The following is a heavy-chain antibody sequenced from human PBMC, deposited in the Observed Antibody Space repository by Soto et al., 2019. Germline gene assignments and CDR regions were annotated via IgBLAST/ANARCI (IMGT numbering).Heavy chain of an antibody. V-gene: IGHV1-24*01. CDR2: FDPEDGET. CDR1: GYTLTELS. D-gene: IGHD4-17*01. CDR3: ATSGPTYGDFDY. Sequence: GASVKVCCKVSGYTLTELSMHWVRQAPGKGLEWMGGFDPEDGETIYAQKFQGRVTMTEDTSTDTAYMELSSLRSEDTAVYYCATSGPTYGDFDYWGQGTLVTVSS. J-gene: IGHJ4*02.